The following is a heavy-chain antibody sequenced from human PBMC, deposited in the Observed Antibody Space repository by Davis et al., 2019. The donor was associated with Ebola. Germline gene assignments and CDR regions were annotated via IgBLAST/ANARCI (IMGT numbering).Heavy chain of an antibody. Sequence: SETLSLTCAVYGGSFSGYYWSWIRQPPGKGLEWIGEINHSGSTNYNPSLKSRVTISVDTSKNQFSLKLSSVTAADTAVYYCARDVSLAAAGYGMDVWGKGTTVTVSS. D-gene: IGHD6-13*01. CDR3: ARDVSLAAAGYGMDV. J-gene: IGHJ6*04. CDR1: GGSFSGYY. CDR2: INHSGST. V-gene: IGHV4-34*01.